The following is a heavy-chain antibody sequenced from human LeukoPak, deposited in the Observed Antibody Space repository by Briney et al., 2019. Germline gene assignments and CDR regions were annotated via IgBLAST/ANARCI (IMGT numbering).Heavy chain of an antibody. J-gene: IGHJ3*02. CDR3: ASLKNYYDSSGYLVTDAFDI. CDR2: INPSGAGT. CDR1: GYNFINYY. D-gene: IGHD3-22*01. V-gene: IGHV1-46*01. Sequence: GASVKVSCKASGYNFINYYIHWVRQAPGQGLEWMGVINPSGAGTTYAQRFLGRVTMTRDTSTTTVYMELRSLKSDDTAVYYCASLKNYYDSSGYLVTDAFDIWGQGTMVTVSS.